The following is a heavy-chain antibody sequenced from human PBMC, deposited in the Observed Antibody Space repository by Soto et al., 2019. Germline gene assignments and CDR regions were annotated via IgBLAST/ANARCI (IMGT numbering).Heavy chain of an antibody. D-gene: IGHD3-16*01. Sequence: SETLSLTCTVSGGSISSSSYYWGWIRQPPGKGLEWIGSIYYSGSTYYNPSLKSRVTISVDTSKNQFSLKLSSVTAADTAVYYCVSLFGGYGDAFDIWGQGTMVTVSS. CDR2: IYYSGST. J-gene: IGHJ3*02. V-gene: IGHV4-39*01. CDR3: VSLFGGYGDAFDI. CDR1: GGSISSSSYY.